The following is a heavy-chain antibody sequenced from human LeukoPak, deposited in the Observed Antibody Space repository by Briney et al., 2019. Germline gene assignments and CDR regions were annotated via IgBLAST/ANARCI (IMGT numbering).Heavy chain of an antibody. CDR2: IYTSGST. CDR3: ARDSVPIVVVPAALEYYYYYYYMDV. CDR1: GGSISSYY. D-gene: IGHD2-2*01. J-gene: IGHJ6*03. V-gene: IGHV4-4*07. Sequence: PSETLSLTCTDSGGSISSYYWSWIRQPAGKGLEWIGRIYTSGSTNYNPSLKSRVTMSVDTSKNQFSLKLSSVTAADTAAYYCARDSVPIVVVPAALEYYYYYYYMDVWGKGTTVTVSS.